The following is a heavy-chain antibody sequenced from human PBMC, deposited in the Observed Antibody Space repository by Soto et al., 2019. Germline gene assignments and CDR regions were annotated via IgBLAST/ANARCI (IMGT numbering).Heavy chain of an antibody. D-gene: IGHD2-15*01. J-gene: IGHJ5*02. CDR3: ASAQDPGYCSGGSCYRGNWFDP. CDR1: GGSISSGGYY. Sequence: SETLSLTCTVSGGSISSGGYYWSWIRQHPGKGLEWIGYIYYSGSTYYNPSLKSRVTISVDTSKNQFSLKLSSVTAVDTAVYYCASAQDPGYCSGGSCYRGNWFDPWGQGTLVTVSS. V-gene: IGHV4-31*03. CDR2: IYYSGST.